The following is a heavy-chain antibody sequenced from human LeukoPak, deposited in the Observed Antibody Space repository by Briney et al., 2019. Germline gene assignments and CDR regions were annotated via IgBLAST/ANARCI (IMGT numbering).Heavy chain of an antibody. D-gene: IGHD3-9*01. J-gene: IGHJ2*01. V-gene: IGHV3-21*01. CDR2: ISSSSSYI. CDR3: ASVRGLRYFDTGGWYFDL. CDR1: GFTFSSYS. Sequence: PGGSLRLSCAASGFTFSSYSMNWVRQAPGKGLEWVSSISSSSSYIYYADSVKGRFTISRDNAKNSLYLQMNSLRAEDTAVYYCASVRGLRYFDTGGWYFDLWGRGTLVTVSS.